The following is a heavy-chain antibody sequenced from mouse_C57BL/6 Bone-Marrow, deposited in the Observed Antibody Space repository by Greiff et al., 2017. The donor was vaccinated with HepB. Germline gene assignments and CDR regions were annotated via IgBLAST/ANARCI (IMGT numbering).Heavy chain of an antibody. V-gene: IGHV1-66*01. CDR3: APYGYDGPKFAY. CDR1: GYSFTSYY. CDR2: IYPGSGNT. J-gene: IGHJ3*01. D-gene: IGHD2-2*01. Sequence: VKLVESGPELVKPGASVKISCKASGYSFTSYYIHWVKQRPGQGLEWIGWIYPGSGNTKYNEKFKGKATLTADTSSSTSYMQLSSLTSEDSAVYYCAPYGYDGPKFAYWGQGTLVTVSA.